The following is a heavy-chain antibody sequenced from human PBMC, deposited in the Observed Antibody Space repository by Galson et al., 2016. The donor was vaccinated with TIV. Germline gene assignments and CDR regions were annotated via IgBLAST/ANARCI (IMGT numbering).Heavy chain of an antibody. V-gene: IGHV1-69*04. Sequence: SVKVSCKASGDTFSGLSIIWVRQAPGQGLEWMGRIIPMLGRANYAQKFQGRVTITADKSTSTAYMDVSSLTSEDTAVYYCAREVAHVDSVMLNADAFDIWGQGTRVTVSS. CDR3: AREVAHVDSVMLNADAFDI. D-gene: IGHD3-16*01. CDR2: IIPMLGRA. CDR1: GDTFSGLS. J-gene: IGHJ3*02.